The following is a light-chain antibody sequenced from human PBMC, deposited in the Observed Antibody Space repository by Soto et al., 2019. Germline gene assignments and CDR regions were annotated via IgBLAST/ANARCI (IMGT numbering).Light chain of an antibody. CDR1: QSISSY. CDR3: QQSYRTPT. V-gene: IGKV1-39*01. Sequence: DIQMTQSPSSLSASVGDRVTITCRASQSISSYLNWYQQKPGKAPQLLIYAASSLQSGVPSRFSGSGSRTDFTLTISSLQPEDFATYSCQQSYRTPTFGHGDQAGDQT. J-gene: IGKJ2*01. CDR2: AAS.